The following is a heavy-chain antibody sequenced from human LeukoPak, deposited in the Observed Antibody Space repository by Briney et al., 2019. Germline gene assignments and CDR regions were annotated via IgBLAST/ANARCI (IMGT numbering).Heavy chain of an antibody. Sequence: PGGSLRLSCAASGFTFSSYGMHWVRQAPGKGLEWVAFIRYDGSNKYYADSVKGRFTISRDNSKNTLYLQMNSLRAEDTAVYYCARTSSGWASTSDYWGQGTLVTVSS. CDR3: ARTSSGWASTSDY. V-gene: IGHV3-30*02. J-gene: IGHJ4*02. CDR2: IRYDGSNK. D-gene: IGHD6-19*01. CDR1: GFTFSSYG.